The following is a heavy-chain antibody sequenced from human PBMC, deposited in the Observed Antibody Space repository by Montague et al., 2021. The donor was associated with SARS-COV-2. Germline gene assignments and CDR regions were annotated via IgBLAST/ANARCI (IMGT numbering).Heavy chain of an antibody. Sequence: SETLSLTCAVYGGSFSGYYWSWIRQPPGKGLEWIGEINHSGSTNYNPTLKSRVTISVDTSKNQFSLKLSSVTAADTAVYYCARGSTVTHYWGQGTLVTVSS. D-gene: IGHD4-17*01. V-gene: IGHV4-34*01. CDR3: ARGSTVTHY. J-gene: IGHJ4*02. CDR2: INHSGST. CDR1: GGSFSGYY.